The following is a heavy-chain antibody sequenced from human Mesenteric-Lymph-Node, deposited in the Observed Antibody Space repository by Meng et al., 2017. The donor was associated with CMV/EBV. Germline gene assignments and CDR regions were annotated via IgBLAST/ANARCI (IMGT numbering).Heavy chain of an antibody. CDR2: IFWEDDK. CDR1: GFSLRASVVG. D-gene: IGHD5-12*01. CDR3: AHRAYSGYGYSFDY. Sequence: SGFSLRASVVGVGWIRQPPGKALEWLALIFWEDDKRYSPSLQSRLTITKDTSKNQVVLTLTNMDPVDTATYYCAHRAYSGYGYSFDYWGQGTLVTVSS. V-gene: IGHV2-5*02. J-gene: IGHJ4*02.